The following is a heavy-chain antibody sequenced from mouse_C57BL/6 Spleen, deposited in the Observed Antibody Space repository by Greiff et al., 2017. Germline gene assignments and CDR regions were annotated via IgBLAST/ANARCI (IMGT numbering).Heavy chain of an antibody. V-gene: IGHV5-4*03. J-gene: IGHJ4*01. CDR2: ISDGGSYT. Sequence: EVKLQESGGGLVKPGGSLKLSCAASGFTFSSYAMSWVRQTPEKRLEWVATISDGGSYTYYPDNVKGRFTISRDNAKNNLYLQMSHLKAEDTAMYYCARVLRPYAMDYWGQGTSVTVSS. D-gene: IGHD1-2*01. CDR3: ARVLRPYAMDY. CDR1: GFTFSSYA.